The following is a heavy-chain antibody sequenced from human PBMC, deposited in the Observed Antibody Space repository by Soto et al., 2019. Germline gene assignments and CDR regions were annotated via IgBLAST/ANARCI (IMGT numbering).Heavy chain of an antibody. CDR3: AREGGPLRY. Sequence: EVQLLESGGGLVQPGGSLRLSCAASGFSFSNHAMNWVRQAPGQGLEWVSRINSDGSSTTYADSVQGRFTISRDNAKNTLYLQMNSLRAEDTAVYYCAREGGPLRYWGQGTLVTVSS. CDR2: INSDGSST. J-gene: IGHJ4*02. D-gene: IGHD1-26*01. CDR1: GFSFSNHA. V-gene: IGHV3-74*01.